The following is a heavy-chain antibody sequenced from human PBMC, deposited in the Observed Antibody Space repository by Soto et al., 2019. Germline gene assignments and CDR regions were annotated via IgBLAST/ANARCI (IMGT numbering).Heavy chain of an antibody. CDR2: SNPNSGGT. J-gene: IGHJ6*04. V-gene: IGHV1-2*04. Sequence: ASVKVSCKASGYTFTGYYMHWVRQAPGQGLEWMGWSNPNSGGTNYAQKFQGWVTMTRDTSISTAYMELSRLRSDDTAVYYCARAGGISWLRTYSGVDLSGKGTTVTVTS. CDR3: ARAGGISWLRTYSGVDL. D-gene: IGHD6-13*01. CDR1: GYTFTGYY.